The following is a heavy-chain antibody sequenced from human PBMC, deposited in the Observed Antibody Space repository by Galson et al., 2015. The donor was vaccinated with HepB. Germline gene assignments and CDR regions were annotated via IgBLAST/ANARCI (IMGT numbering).Heavy chain of an antibody. D-gene: IGHD3-3*01. CDR3: ARDAYDCWWEYYMESRYCDS. J-gene: IGHJ4*02. V-gene: IGHV3-30*04. CDR2: ITYDGSNK. CDR1: GFTFSSYS. Sequence: SLRLSCAASGFTFSSYSMHWVRQAPGEGLEWVALITYDGSNKYYADSVKGRFTISRDNSRNTVYLHMKSLRAEDTAVYYCARDAYDCWWEYYMESRYCDSWGPGTLVTVPS.